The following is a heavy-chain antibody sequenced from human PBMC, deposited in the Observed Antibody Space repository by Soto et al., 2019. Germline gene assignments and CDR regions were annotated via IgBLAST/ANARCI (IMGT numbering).Heavy chain of an antibody. CDR2: IWYAGNT. Sequence: SETLSLTCTLSRDSISSRSYCCDRIRQQPGNGLDGIWHIWYAGNTYYNPSLESRGTMSWDTSKNQRSLKRRAVTAADTVAYYCAALNNYEINGFDPWGQGTRVTVSS. CDR3: AALNNYEINGFDP. J-gene: IGHJ5*02. D-gene: IGHD4-4*01. CDR1: RDSISSRSYC. V-gene: IGHV4-39*01.